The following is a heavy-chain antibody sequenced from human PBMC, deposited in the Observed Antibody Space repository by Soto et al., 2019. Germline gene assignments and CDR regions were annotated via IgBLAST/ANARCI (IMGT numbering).Heavy chain of an antibody. Sequence: NPSETLSLTCADYGESFSSYFWTWIRQPPGKGLEWIGEINYSGSTNYNPSLKSRVTISVDTSKKQFFLRLDSMGAADTAVYYCARGPGISAARLKYWGPGTLVTVSS. CDR3: ARGPGISAARLKY. D-gene: IGHD6-6*01. V-gene: IGHV4-34*01. CDR2: INYSGST. J-gene: IGHJ4*02. CDR1: GESFSSYF.